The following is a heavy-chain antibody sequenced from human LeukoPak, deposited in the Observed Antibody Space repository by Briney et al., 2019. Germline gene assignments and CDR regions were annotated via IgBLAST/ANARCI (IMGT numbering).Heavy chain of an antibody. CDR1: GFMFSTYW. D-gene: IGHD6-13*01. V-gene: IGHV3-7*01. CDR3: ARDPPSDSSWYPDY. CDR2: INQDGSHK. Sequence: GGSLRLSCAASGFMFSTYWMSWVRQASGKGLEWVANINQDGSHKNYVESAKGRFTVSRDNAKNLLYLQMNGLSAEDTATYYCARDPPSDSSWYPDYWGQGILVAVSS. J-gene: IGHJ4*02.